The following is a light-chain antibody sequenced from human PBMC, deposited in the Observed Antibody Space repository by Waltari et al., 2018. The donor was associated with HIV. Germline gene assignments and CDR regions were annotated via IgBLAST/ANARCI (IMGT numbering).Light chain of an antibody. CDR2: GNS. CDR3: QSYDSSLSGYV. CDR1: SSNIGANYD. V-gene: IGLV1-40*01. J-gene: IGLJ1*01. Sequence: QSVLTQPPSVSGAPGQRVTISCTGSSSNIGANYDVHWYQQLPGTAPKLLIYGNSNRPSGVPDRFSCSKAGTSASLAITGLQAEDEADYYCQSYDSSLSGYVFGTGTTVTVL.